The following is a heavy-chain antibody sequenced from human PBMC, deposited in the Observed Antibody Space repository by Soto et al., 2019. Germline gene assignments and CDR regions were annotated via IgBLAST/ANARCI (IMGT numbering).Heavy chain of an antibody. CDR3: AIADYYDSSGFYYDC. V-gene: IGHV1-46*01. J-gene: IGHJ4*02. Sequence: QVQLVQSGAEVKKPGASVKVSCKASGYIFTNHYIHWVRQAPGQGLEWMGIINPSGGSTNYLQKFQGRITMTRDTSTSTVYMELSSLRPEDTAVYFCAIADYYDSSGFYYDCWGQGSPVTVSS. CDR2: INPSGGST. CDR1: GYIFTNHY. D-gene: IGHD3-22*01.